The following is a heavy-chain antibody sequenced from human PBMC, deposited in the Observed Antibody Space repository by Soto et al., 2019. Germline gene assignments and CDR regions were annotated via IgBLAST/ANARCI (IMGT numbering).Heavy chain of an antibody. J-gene: IGHJ4*02. D-gene: IGHD1-7*01. Sequence: SETLSLTCTVSGGSISSYYWSWIRQPPGKGLEWIGYIYYSGSTNYNPSLKSRVTISVDTSKNQFSLKLSSVTAADTAVYYCARLKDNWNYPIDYSGQGTLVTVSS. V-gene: IGHV4-59*08. CDR3: ARLKDNWNYPIDY. CDR2: IYYSGST. CDR1: GGSISSYY.